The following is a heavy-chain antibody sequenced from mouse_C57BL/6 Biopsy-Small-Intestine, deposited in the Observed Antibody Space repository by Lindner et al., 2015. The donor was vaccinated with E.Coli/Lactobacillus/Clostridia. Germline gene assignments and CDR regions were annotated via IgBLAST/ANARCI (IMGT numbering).Heavy chain of an antibody. V-gene: IGHV5-17*01. D-gene: IGHD2-4*01. Sequence: VQLQESGGGLVKPGGSLKLSCAASGFTFSDYGMHWVRQAPEKGLERVAYISSGSSTIYYADAVKGRFTISRDNAKNTLFLQMTSLRSEDTAMYYCARQGLRGDFDYWGQGTTLTVSS. CDR3: ARQGLRGDFDY. CDR1: GFTFSDYG. J-gene: IGHJ2*01. CDR2: ISSGSSTI.